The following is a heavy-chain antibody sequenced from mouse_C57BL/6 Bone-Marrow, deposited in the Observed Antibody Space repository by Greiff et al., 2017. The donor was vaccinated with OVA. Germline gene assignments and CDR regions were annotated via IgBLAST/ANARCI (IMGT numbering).Heavy chain of an antibody. V-gene: IGHV1-69*01. CDR3: AIYYKGYFDV. CDR2: IDPSDSYT. J-gene: IGHJ1*03. D-gene: IGHD2-1*01. CDR1: GYTFTSYW. Sequence: QVQLQQPGAELVMPGASVKLSCKASGYTFTSYWMHWVKQRPGQGLEWIGEIDPSDSYTNYNQKFKGKSTLTVDKSSSTAYMQLSSLTSEDSAVYYCAIYYKGYFDVWGTGTTVTVSS.